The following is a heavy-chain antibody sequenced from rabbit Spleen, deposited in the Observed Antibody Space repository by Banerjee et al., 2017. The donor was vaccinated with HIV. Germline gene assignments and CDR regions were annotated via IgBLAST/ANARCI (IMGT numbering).Heavy chain of an antibody. CDR2: INIVTGKS. J-gene: IGHJ4*01. CDR3: ARDLVTVIGWNFNL. Sequence: QSLEESGGDLVQPTGSLTLTCIASGVSFSGNSYMCWVRQAPGKGLEWIACINIVTGKSVYASWAKGRFTMSRTSSTTVTLQMTSLTAADTATYFCARDLVTVIGWNFNLWGPGTLVTVS. V-gene: IGHV1S40*01. CDR1: GVSFSGNSY. D-gene: IGHD1-1*01.